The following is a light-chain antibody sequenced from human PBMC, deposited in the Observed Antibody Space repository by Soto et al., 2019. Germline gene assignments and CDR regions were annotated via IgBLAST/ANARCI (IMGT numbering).Light chain of an antibody. CDR1: SSNIGGGYD. J-gene: IGLJ2*01. CDR3: QSYGSSLRASV. CDR2: GDT. V-gene: IGLV1-40*01. Sequence: QSVLTQPPSVSGAPGQRVTISCTGSSSNIGGGYDVNWYQQFPGTAPKLLIYGDTNRPSGVPARFSASKSGSSASLAITGLQAEDEADYYCQSYGSSLRASVFGGGTKVTVL.